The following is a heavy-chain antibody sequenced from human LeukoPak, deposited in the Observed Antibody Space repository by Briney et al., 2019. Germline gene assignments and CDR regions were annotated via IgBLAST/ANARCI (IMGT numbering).Heavy chain of an antibody. Sequence: ASVKVSCKASGCTFINYGFNWVRQAPGQGLEWMGWITTYSGLTHYAQKFQDRVTFSTDRSTTTAFMEMRRLRSDDTAVYYCARDAEGLDSWGQGTVVTVSS. CDR2: ITTYSGLT. CDR3: ARDAEGLDS. CDR1: GCTFINYG. J-gene: IGHJ4*02. V-gene: IGHV1-18*01.